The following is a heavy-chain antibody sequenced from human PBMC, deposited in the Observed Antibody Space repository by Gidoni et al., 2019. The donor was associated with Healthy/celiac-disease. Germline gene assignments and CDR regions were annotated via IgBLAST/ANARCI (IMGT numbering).Heavy chain of an antibody. Sequence: EVQLLESGGGLVQPGGSLRLSCAASGFTFSSYAMSWVRQAPGKGLGWVSAISGSGGSTYYADSVKGRFTISRDNSKNTLYLQMNSLRAEDTAVYYCAKVGVVLRYFDWLSPPSSNHLDYWGQGTLVTVSS. CDR2: ISGSGGST. V-gene: IGHV3-23*01. CDR1: GFTFSSYA. CDR3: AKVGVVLRYFDWLSPPSSNHLDY. J-gene: IGHJ4*02. D-gene: IGHD3-9*01.